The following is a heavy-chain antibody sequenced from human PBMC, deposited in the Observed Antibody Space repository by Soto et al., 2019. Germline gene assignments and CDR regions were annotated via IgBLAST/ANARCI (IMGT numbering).Heavy chain of an antibody. J-gene: IGHJ4*02. V-gene: IGHV6-1*01. CDR1: GDSVSSNSAA. CDR2: TYYRSDWYN. Sequence: QVRLQQSGPGLVKPSQTLSLTCAISGDSVSSNSAAWNWIRQSPSRGLEWLGRTYYRSDWYNDYAVSVKGRLTINPDTSKNQFSLQMNSVPPEDTAVYYCARADCSGGTCYSDGYFDYWGQGTPVTVSS. D-gene: IGHD2-15*01. CDR3: ARADCSGGTCYSDGYFDY.